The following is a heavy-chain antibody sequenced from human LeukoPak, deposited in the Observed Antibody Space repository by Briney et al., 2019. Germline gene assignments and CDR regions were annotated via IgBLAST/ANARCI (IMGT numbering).Heavy chain of an antibody. D-gene: IGHD3-10*01. J-gene: IGHJ5*02. CDR1: GASISGSGYY. Sequence: SETLSLTCPVSGASISGSGYYWGWIRQPPGKGLEWIGNIYYSGSTYYNASLQSRVTISIDTSKNQFSLRLSSVTAADTAVYYCARHKLLRVTMVRGVIKAWFDPWGQGTLVTVSS. CDR3: ARHKLLRVTMVRGVIKAWFDP. V-gene: IGHV4-39*01. CDR2: IYYSGST.